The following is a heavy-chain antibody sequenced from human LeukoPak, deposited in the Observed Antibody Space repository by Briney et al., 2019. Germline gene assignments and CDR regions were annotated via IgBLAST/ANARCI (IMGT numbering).Heavy chain of an antibody. V-gene: IGHV4-38-2*02. J-gene: IGHJ3*02. CDR2: IYYSGST. D-gene: IGHD2-21*02. CDR1: GYSISSGYY. CDR3: ARSPLVVTAIGAFDI. Sequence: ASETLSLTCTVSGYSISSGYYWGWIRQPPGKGLEWIGSIYYSGSTYYNPSLKSRVTISVDTSKNQFSLKLSSVTAADTAVYYCARSPLVVTAIGAFDIWGQGTMVTVSS.